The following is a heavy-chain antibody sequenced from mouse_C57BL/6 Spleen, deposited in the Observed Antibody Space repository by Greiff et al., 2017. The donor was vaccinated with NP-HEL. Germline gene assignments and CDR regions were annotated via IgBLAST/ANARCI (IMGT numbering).Heavy chain of an antibody. CDR2: IYPGDGDT. CDR3: ARYDYYAMDY. V-gene: IGHV1-82*01. Sequence: VQLQQSGPELVKPGASVKISCKASGYAFSSSWMNWVKQRPGKGLEWIGRIYPGDGDTNNNGKFKGKATLTADKSSSTAYMQLSSLTSEDSAVYFCARYDYYAMDYWGQGTSVTVSS. CDR1: GYAFSSSW. J-gene: IGHJ4*01.